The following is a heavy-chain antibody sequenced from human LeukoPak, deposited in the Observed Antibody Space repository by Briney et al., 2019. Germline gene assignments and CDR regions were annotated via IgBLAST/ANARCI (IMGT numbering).Heavy chain of an antibody. J-gene: IGHJ4*02. CDR1: GFTFDDYA. CDR2: ISWNSGSI. CDR3: AEAFVTYYYDSSGYFDY. V-gene: IGHV3-9*01. Sequence: GGSLRLSCAASGFTFDDYAMHWVRQAPGKGLEWVSGISWNSGSIGYADSVKGRFTISRDNAKNSLYLQMNSLRAEDTALYYCAEAFVTYYYDSSGYFDYWGQGTLVTVSS. D-gene: IGHD3-22*01.